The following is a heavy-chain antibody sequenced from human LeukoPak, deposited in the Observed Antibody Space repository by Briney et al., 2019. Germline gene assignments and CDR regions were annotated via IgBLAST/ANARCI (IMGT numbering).Heavy chain of an antibody. V-gene: IGHV3-66*01. Sequence: GGSLRLSCAASGFTVSSNYITWVRQAPGKGLEWVSVIYSGGSTYYADCVKGRFTISRDNSKNTLYLQMNSLRAEDTAVYYCAREAVTRLDAFDIWGQGTMVTVSS. CDR1: GFTVSSNY. CDR3: AREAVTRLDAFDI. J-gene: IGHJ3*02. CDR2: IYSGGST.